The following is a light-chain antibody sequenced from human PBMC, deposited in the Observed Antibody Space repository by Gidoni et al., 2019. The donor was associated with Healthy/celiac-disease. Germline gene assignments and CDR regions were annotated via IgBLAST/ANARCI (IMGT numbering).Light chain of an antibody. CDR1: SSNIGAGYD. J-gene: IGLJ3*02. CDR2: GNS. V-gene: IGLV1-40*01. CDR3: QSYDSSLSGSWV. Sequence: QSVLTQPPLVSGAPGQRVTISCTGSSSNIGAGYDVHWYQQLPGTAPKLLIYGNSNRPSGFPDRFSGSKSGTSASLAITGLQAEDEADYYCQSYDSSLSGSWVFGGGTKLTVL.